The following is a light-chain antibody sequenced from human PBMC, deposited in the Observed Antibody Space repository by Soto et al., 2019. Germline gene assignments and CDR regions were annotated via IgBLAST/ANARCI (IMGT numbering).Light chain of an antibody. CDR2: DAS. J-gene: IGKJ1*01. Sequence: IMLTQSPRTLSLSPRERDPIRCRVSQSVYSSYLAWYQQRPGQAPRLLFYDASIRATGIPDRFSGSGSGTDFSLTISRLEPEDFAVYYCHQYGSSPWTFGQGTEVDIK. V-gene: IGKV3-20*01. CDR1: QSVYSSY. CDR3: HQYGSSPWT.